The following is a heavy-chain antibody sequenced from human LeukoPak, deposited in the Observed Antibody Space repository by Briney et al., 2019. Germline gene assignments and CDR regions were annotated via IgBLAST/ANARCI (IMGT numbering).Heavy chain of an antibody. D-gene: IGHD2-2*01. Sequence: GGSLRLSCAASGFTFSTYAMSYVRQVPGKGLEWVSAISGSDPGTYYADSVKGRFTISRDNSRNTLHLQMNSLRVEDTAIYYCAKGNAGHWTGTTCYPFDYWGQGTLVTVSS. J-gene: IGHJ4*02. CDR2: ISGSDPGT. CDR1: GFTFSTYA. CDR3: AKGNAGHWTGTTCYPFDY. V-gene: IGHV3-23*01.